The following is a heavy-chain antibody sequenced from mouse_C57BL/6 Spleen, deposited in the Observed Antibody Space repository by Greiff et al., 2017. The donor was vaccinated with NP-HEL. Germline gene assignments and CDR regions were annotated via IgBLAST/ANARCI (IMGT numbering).Heavy chain of an antibody. D-gene: IGHD1-1*01. CDR3: ARMDYCGSIKGYAMDY. CDR2: LDPEDGET. V-gene: IGHV14-2*01. Sequence: VQLQQSGAELVKPGASVKLSCTASGFNIKDYYMHWVKQRTEQGLEWIGMLDPEDGETKYAPKFQVKATIPADTSSNTAYLQLSSLTSEDTAGYYCARMDYCGSIKGYAMDYWGQGTSVTVSA. J-gene: IGHJ4*01. CDR1: GFNIKDYY.